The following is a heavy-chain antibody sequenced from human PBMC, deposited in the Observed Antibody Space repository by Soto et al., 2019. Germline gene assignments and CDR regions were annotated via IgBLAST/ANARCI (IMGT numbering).Heavy chain of an antibody. J-gene: IGHJ6*02. CDR1: GYSFTSYW. CDR3: ARHVGSGSYYPYYYYGMDV. V-gene: IGHV5-51*01. D-gene: IGHD1-26*01. CDR2: IYPGDSDT. Sequence: PXESLTISCKGSGYSFTSYWIGWVRQMPGKGLEWMGIIYPGDSDTRYSPSFQGQVTISADKSISTAYLQWSSLKASDTAMYYCARHVGSGSYYPYYYYGMDVWGQGTTVTVSS.